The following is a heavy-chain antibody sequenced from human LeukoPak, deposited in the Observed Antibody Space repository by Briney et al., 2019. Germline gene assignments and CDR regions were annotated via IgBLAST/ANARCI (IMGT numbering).Heavy chain of an antibody. CDR3: ARRGSGWYRKGGYIDY. J-gene: IGHJ4*02. D-gene: IGHD6-19*01. V-gene: IGHV4-34*01. CDR1: GFTFSTYA. CDR2: INHSGSA. Sequence: GSLRLSCAASGFTFSTYAMTWVRQAPGKGLEWIGEINHSGSANYNPSLKSRVTISVDTSKNQFSLKLSSVTAADTAVYYCARRGSGWYRKGGYIDYWGQGTLVTVSS.